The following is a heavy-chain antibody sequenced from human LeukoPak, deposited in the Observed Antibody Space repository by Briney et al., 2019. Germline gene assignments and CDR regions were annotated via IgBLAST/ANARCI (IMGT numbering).Heavy chain of an antibody. CDR2: ISGSGGST. CDR1: GFNFSNYA. J-gene: IGHJ4*02. CDR3: AKDTYSSSPKADY. V-gene: IGHV3-23*01. D-gene: IGHD6-6*01. Sequence: GGSLRLSCAASGFNFSNYAMSWVRQAPGKGLEWVSAISGSGGSTYYADSVKGRFTISRDNSKNKLYLQMNSLRAEDTAVYYCAKDTYSSSPKADYWGQGTLVTVSS.